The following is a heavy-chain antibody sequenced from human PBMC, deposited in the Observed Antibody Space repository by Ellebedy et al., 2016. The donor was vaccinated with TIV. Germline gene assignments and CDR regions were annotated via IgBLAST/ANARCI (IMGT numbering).Heavy chain of an antibody. J-gene: IGHJ4*02. CDR1: GGSVSSGSYY. D-gene: IGHD5-12*01. Sequence: SETLSLTXTVSGGSVSSGSYYWNWIRQPPGKGLEWLGYIYLNGDTNYNPSLKSRVTISVDTSKNQFSLKLSSVTAADTAVYYCARGSGYAVDYWGQGTLVNVSS. CDR3: ARGSGYAVDY. CDR2: IYLNGDT. V-gene: IGHV4-61*01.